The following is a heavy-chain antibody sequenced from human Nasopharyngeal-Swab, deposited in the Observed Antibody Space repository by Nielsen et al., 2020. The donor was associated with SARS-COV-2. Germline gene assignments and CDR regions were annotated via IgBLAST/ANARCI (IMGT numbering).Heavy chain of an antibody. CDR3: AKPRLAYYYYGMDV. Sequence: GESLKISCAASGFTLSDYYMSWIRQAPGKGLEWVSHISSSGSTIYYADSVKGRFTISRDNAKNSLYLQMNSLRAEDTAMYYCAKPRLAYYYYGMDVWGQGTTVTVSS. J-gene: IGHJ6*02. V-gene: IGHV3-11*04. CDR1: GFTLSDYY. CDR2: ISSSGSTI.